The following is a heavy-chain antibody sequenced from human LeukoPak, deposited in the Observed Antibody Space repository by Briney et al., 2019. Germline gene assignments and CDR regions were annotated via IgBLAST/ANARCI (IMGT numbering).Heavy chain of an antibody. D-gene: IGHD3-22*01. CDR1: GGSIRSYY. V-gene: IGHV4-4*07. J-gene: IGHJ4*02. CDR3: ARSYDSLSFDY. Sequence: SETLSLTCTVSGGSIRSYYWSWIRQPAGKGLEWIGRIYTSGSTNYNPSLKSRVTTSVDTSKSQFSLKLSSVTAADTAVYYCARSYDSLSFDYWGQGTLVTVSS. CDR2: IYTSGST.